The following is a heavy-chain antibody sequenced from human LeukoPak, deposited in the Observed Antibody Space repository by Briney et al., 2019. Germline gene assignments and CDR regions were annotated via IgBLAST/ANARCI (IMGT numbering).Heavy chain of an antibody. CDR1: GFTVSSNY. J-gene: IGHJ4*02. D-gene: IGHD1-26*01. CDR3: ARLALQEVGATQTYYLDY. Sequence: GGSLRLSCAASGFTVSSNYMSWVRQAPGKGLEWVSIIYPGDNTYYADSVKGRFTISRDNSKNTLYLQMNSLRPEDTAVYYCARLALQEVGATQTYYLDYWGQGTLVTVSS. CDR2: IYPGDNT. V-gene: IGHV3-53*01.